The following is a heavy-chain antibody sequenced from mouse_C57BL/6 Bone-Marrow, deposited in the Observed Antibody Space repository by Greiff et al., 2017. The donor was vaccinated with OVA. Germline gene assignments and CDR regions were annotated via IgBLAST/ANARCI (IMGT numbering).Heavy chain of an antibody. J-gene: IGHJ3*01. Sequence: QVQLQQPGAELVKPGASVKMSCKASGYTFTSYWITWVKQRPGRGLEWIGDIYPGSGSTNYNEKFKSKATLTVDTSSSTAYMQLSSLTSEDSAVYYCARLGYDGYYVGAYWGQGTLVTVSA. CDR2: IYPGSGST. CDR1: GYTFTSYW. D-gene: IGHD2-3*01. CDR3: ARLGYDGYYVGAY. V-gene: IGHV1-55*01.